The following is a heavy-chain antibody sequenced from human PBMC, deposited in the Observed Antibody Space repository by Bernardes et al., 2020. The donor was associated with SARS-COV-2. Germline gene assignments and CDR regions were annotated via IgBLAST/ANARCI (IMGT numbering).Heavy chain of an antibody. J-gene: IGHJ4*02. Sequence: GGSLRLSCVDFGFTLSSYSVSWVRQAPGKGLEWISYISSSSSTIYYADSVKGRFTISRDNAESSLFLQMNSLRVGDTAVYYCARVRYTSGWYIDYWGQGTLVTVSS. D-gene: IGHD6-19*01. CDR2: ISSSSSTI. CDR3: ARVRYTSGWYIDY. CDR1: GFTLSSYS. V-gene: IGHV3-48*01.